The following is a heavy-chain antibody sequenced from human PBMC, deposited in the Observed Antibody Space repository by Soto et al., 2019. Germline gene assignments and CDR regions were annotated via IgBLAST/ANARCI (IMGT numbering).Heavy chain of an antibody. CDR3: ARGGTYYDFWSGYYGYYYYGMDV. V-gene: IGHV1-8*01. D-gene: IGHD3-3*01. Sequence: QVQLVQSGAEVKKPGASVKVSCKASGYTFTSYDINWVRQATGQGLEWMGWMNPNSGNTGYAQKFQGRATMTRNTSISTAYMELSSLRSEDTAVYYCARGGTYYDFWSGYYGYYYYGMDVWGQGTTVTVSS. CDR2: MNPNSGNT. CDR1: GYTFTSYD. J-gene: IGHJ6*02.